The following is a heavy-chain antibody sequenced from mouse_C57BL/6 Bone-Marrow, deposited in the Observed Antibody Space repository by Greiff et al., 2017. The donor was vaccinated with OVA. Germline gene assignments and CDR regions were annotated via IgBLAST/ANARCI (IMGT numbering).Heavy chain of an antibody. CDR1: GYTFTSYW. CDR2: IDPSDSYT. Sequence: VQLQQPGAELVKPGASVKLSCKASGYTFTSYWMQWVKQRPGQGLEWIGEIDPSDSYTNYNQKFKGKATLTVDTSSSTAYMQLSSLTSEDSAVYYCVVATDYWGQGTTLTVSS. CDR3: VVATDY. D-gene: IGHD1-1*01. J-gene: IGHJ2*01. V-gene: IGHV1-50*01.